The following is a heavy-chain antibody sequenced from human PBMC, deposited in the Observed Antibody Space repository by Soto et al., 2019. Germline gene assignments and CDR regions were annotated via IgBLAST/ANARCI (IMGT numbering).Heavy chain of an antibody. CDR1: GFTFSNYA. CDR2: MSDSGDSI. J-gene: IGHJ4*02. V-gene: IGHV3-23*01. CDR3: AKGPGSYSDFDY. Sequence: PGGSLRLSCTASGFTFSNYAMSWVRQAPGKGLKWVSSMSDSGDSIYYADSVKGRFTISRDNSKNTLFLQMNSLRAQDTALYYCAKGPGSYSDFDYWGQGTLVTVSS. D-gene: IGHD1-26*01.